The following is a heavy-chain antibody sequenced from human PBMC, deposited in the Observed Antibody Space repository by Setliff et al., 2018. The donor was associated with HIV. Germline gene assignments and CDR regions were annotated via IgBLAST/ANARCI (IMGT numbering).Heavy chain of an antibody. V-gene: IGHV4-4*09. CDR3: ARHPPKVAYYSSGPTNYLDY. CDR1: GGSISNYY. Sequence: SETLSLTCIVSGGSISNYYWSWIRQPPGKGLEWIGYIYSSGKTKYNPPLKSRVTMSVDTSQNQFSLNLNSVTAADTAVYFCARHPPKVAYYSSGPTNYLDYWGRGTLVTVSS. CDR2: IYSSGKT. D-gene: IGHD3-10*01. J-gene: IGHJ4*02.